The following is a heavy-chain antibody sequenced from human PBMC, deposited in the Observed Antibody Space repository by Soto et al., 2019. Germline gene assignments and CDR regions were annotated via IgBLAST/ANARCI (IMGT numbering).Heavy chain of an antibody. V-gene: IGHV3-23*01. J-gene: IGHJ5*02. Sequence: PGGSLRLSCAASGFTFISYAMSWVRQAPGKGLEWVSAISGSGGSTYYADSVKGRFTISRDNSKNTLYLQMNSLRAEDTAVYYCAKDDSSSWYNWFDPWGQGTLVTVSS. CDR3: AKDDSSSWYNWFDP. CDR2: ISGSGGST. CDR1: GFTFISYA. D-gene: IGHD6-13*01.